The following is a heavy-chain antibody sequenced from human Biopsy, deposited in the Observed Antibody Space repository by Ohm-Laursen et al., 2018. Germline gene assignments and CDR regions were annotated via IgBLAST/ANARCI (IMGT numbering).Heavy chain of an antibody. D-gene: IGHD2-8*01. CDR2: MNPDSGNT. CDR3: ARFDNGFDK. Sequence: SVKVSCKASGYPFTFYKINWVRQATGQGLEWLGWMNPDSGNTGSAQKFHDRVTMTMNTSINTAYLELSSLRSEDTAVYYCARFDNGFDKWGQGTLVTVSS. J-gene: IGHJ4*02. CDR1: GYPFTFYK. V-gene: IGHV1-8*01.